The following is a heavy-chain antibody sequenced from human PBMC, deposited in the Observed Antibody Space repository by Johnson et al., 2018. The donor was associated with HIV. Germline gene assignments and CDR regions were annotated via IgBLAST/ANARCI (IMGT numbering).Heavy chain of an antibody. CDR3: ARPMGAVDECDAFDI. D-gene: IGHD1-26*01. V-gene: IGHV3-30-3*01. Sequence: MQLVESGGGVVQPGRSLRLSCAASGFTFSNYALHWVRQAPGRGLEWVALISHDGSNKYYADFVKGRFTISRDNSINTLYLQMNSLRADDTAVYYCARPMGAVDECDAFDIWGQGTMVTVSS. CDR1: GFTFSNYA. CDR2: ISHDGSNK. J-gene: IGHJ3*02.